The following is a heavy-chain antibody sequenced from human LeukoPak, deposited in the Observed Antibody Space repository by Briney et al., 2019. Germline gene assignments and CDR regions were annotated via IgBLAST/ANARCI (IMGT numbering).Heavy chain of an antibody. CDR2: INHSGST. CDR3: ATGGMVYAT. CDR1: GGSFSGYY. V-gene: IGHV4-34*01. J-gene: IGHJ5*02. D-gene: IGHD2-8*01. Sequence: SETLSLTCAVYGGSFSGYYWSWIRKPPGKGLEWIGEINHSGSTNYNPSLKSRVTISVDTSKNQFSLKLSSVTAADTAVYYCATGGMVYATWGQGTLVTVSS.